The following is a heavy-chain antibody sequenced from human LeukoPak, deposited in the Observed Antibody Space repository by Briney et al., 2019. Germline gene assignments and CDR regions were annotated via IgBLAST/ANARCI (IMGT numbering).Heavy chain of an antibody. Sequence: GGSLRLSCAASGFTFSSYAMSWVRQAPGKGLEWVSGISWNSGSIGYADSVKGRFTISRDNAKNSLYLQMNSLRAEDTALYYCAKDIGPLMVATFLAGTFDYWGQGTLVTVSS. CDR1: GFTFSSYA. J-gene: IGHJ4*02. CDR2: ISWNSGSI. CDR3: AKDIGPLMVATFLAGTFDY. D-gene: IGHD5-12*01. V-gene: IGHV3-9*01.